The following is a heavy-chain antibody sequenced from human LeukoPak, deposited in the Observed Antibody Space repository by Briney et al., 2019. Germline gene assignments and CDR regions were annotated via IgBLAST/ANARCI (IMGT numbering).Heavy chain of an antibody. D-gene: IGHD3-10*01. CDR1: GFTFSSDW. J-gene: IGHJ5*02. CDR3: ARGVNYYGSGANWFDP. Sequence: GGSLRLSCGASGFTFSSDWMSWVRQAPGKGREWVANIKQDGSEKYYVDSVKGRFTISRDNAKNSLYLQMNSLRAEDTAVYYCARGVNYYGSGANWFDPWGQGTLVTVSS. V-gene: IGHV3-7*03. CDR2: IKQDGSEK.